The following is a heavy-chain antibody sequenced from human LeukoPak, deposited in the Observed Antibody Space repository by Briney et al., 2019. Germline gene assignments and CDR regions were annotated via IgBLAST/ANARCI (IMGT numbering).Heavy chain of an antibody. V-gene: IGHV3-7*01. CDR3: ARDYYDSSGYYLNLLDY. CDR1: GFTFSSYW. D-gene: IGHD3-22*01. CDR2: IKQDGSEK. Sequence: QSGGSLRLSCAASGFTFSSYWMSWVRQAPGKGLEWVANIKQDGSEKYYVDSVKGRFTISRDNAKNSLYLQMNSLRAEDTAVYYCARDYYDSSGYYLNLLDYWGQGTLVTVSS. J-gene: IGHJ4*02.